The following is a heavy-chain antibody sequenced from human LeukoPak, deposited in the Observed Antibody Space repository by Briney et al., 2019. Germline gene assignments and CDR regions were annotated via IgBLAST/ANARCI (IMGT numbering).Heavy chain of an antibody. CDR2: INPKSGGT. J-gene: IGHJ4*02. D-gene: IGHD3-16*01. V-gene: IGHV1-2*02. CDR3: ARTREGVWGSYSP. Sequence: ASVKVSCKASGYSFTDYYIHWVRLAPGQGLEWMGWINPKSGGTHYAQKFQGRVSMTRDTSINTVHLELSSLKTNDTAVYYCARTREGVWGSYSPWGQGTLVTVST. CDR1: GYSFTDYY.